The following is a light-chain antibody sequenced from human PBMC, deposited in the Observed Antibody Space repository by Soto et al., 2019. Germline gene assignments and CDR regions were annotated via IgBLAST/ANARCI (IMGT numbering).Light chain of an antibody. CDR1: SSDVGSYTY. CDR3: SSYTSSSILYV. Sequence: QSALTQPASVSGSPRQSITISCTGASSDVGSYTYVSWYQQHPGKAPKLMIYEVNNRPSGVSNRFSGSKSGNTASLTISGLQAEDEADYYCSSYTSSSILYVFGTGTKVTVL. V-gene: IGLV2-14*01. CDR2: EVN. J-gene: IGLJ1*01.